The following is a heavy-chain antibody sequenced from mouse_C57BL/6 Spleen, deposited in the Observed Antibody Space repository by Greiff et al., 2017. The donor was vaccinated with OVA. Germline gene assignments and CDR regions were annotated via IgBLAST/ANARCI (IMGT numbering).Heavy chain of an antibody. V-gene: IGHV5-9-1*02. CDR3: TREGDGYPAWFAY. D-gene: IGHD2-3*01. J-gene: IGHJ3*01. CDR2: ISSGGDYI. CDR1: GFTFSSYA. Sequence: EVKVVESGEGLVKPGGSLKLSCAASGFTFSSYAMSWVRQTPERRLEWVAYISSGGDYIYYADTVKGRFTISRDNARNTLYLQMSSLKSEDTAMYYCTREGDGYPAWFAYWGQGTLVTVSA.